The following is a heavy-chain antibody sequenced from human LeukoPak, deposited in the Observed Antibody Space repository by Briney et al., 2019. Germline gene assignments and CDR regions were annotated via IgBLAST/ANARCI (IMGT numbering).Heavy chain of an antibody. Sequence: PTETLSLTCTVSGGSISSYYWSWIRQPPGKGLEWIGYIYYSGSTNYNPSLKSRVTISVDTSKNQFSLKLSSVTAADTAVYYCARGWVTAFDIWGQGTMVTVSS. CDR1: GGSISSYY. J-gene: IGHJ3*02. CDR2: IYYSGST. V-gene: IGHV4-59*12. CDR3: ARGWVTAFDI. D-gene: IGHD1-26*01.